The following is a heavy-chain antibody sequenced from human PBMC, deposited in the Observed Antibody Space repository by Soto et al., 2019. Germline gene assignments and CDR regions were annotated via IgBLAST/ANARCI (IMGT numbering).Heavy chain of an antibody. CDR3: ARGQRFSDWFDP. CDR1: GGSISSGGYS. D-gene: IGHD3-3*01. CDR2: IYHSGST. J-gene: IGHJ5*02. V-gene: IGHV4-30-2*01. Sequence: SETLSLTCAVSGGSISSGGYSWSWIRQPPGKGLEWIGYIYHSGSTHYNPSLKSRVTISVDRSKNQFSLKLISVTAADTAVYYCARGQRFSDWFDPWGQGTLVTVSS.